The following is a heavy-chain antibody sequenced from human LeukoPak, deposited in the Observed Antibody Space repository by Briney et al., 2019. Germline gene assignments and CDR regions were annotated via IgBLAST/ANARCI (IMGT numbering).Heavy chain of an antibody. J-gene: IGHJ4*02. D-gene: IGHD1-26*01. CDR3: AREVRGSGRDFDY. CDR1: GFTFSSSW. Sequence: GGSLRLSCAASGFTFSSSWMNWVRQAPGKGLELVASIKQDGSEKYYVDSVKGRFTISRDNANNSLYLQMNSLRAEDTAVYFCAREVRGSGRDFDYWGQGILVTVST. V-gene: IGHV3-7*03. CDR2: IKQDGSEK.